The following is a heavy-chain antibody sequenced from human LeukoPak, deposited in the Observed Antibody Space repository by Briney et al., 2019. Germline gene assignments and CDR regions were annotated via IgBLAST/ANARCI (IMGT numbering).Heavy chain of an antibody. J-gene: IGHJ5*02. CDR3: ARDLRNYDSSGEFDP. D-gene: IGHD3-22*01. V-gene: IGHV1-69*13. Sequence: GASVKVSCKASGGTFSSYAISWVRQAPGQGLEWMGGIIPIFGTANCAQKFQGRVTITADESASTAYMELSSLRSEDTAVYYCARDLRNYDSSGEFDPWGQGTLVTVSS. CDR1: GGTFSSYA. CDR2: IIPIFGTA.